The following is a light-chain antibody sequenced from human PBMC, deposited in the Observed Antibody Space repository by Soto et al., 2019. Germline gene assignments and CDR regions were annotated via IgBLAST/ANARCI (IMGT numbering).Light chain of an antibody. V-gene: IGKV1-5*03. CDR1: QSISSW. Sequence: EIQRTQSPSTMSASLGDRSTSTCLAIQSISSWLAWYQQKPGKAPKVLIYKASSLESGVPSRFSGSGSGTEFTLTISSLQPDDFATYYCQQYTSYSKAWTVGQGTKVEIK. J-gene: IGKJ1*01. CDR2: KAS. CDR3: QQYTSYSKAWT.